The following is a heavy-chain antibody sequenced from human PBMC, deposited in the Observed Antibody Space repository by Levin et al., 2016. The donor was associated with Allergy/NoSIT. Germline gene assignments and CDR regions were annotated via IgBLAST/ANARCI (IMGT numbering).Heavy chain of an antibody. J-gene: IGHJ6*02. CDR3: ARQRGIAARPGNYYYGMDV. D-gene: IGHD6-6*01. CDR2: IYPGDSDT. Sequence: GESLKISCKGSGYSFTNYWIGWVRQMPGKGLEWMGIIYPGDSDTRYSPSFQGQVTISADKSISTAYLQWSSLKASDTAMYYCARQRGIAARPGNYYYGMDVWGQGTTVTVSS. V-gene: IGHV5-51*01. CDR1: GYSFTNYW.